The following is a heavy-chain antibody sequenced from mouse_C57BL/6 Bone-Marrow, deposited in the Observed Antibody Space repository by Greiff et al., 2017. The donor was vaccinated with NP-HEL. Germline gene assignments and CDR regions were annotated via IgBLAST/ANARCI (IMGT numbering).Heavy chain of an antibody. V-gene: IGHV5-6*01. CDR1: GFTFSSYG. J-gene: IGHJ2*01. CDR2: ISSGGSYT. Sequence: EVQLVESGGDLVKPGGSLKLSCAASGFTFSSYGMSWVRQTPDKRLEWVATISSGGSYTYYPDSVKGRFTISRDNAKNTLYLQMSSLKSEDTAMYYCARRNYSKPLDYWGQGTTLTVSS. D-gene: IGHD2-5*01. CDR3: ARRNYSKPLDY.